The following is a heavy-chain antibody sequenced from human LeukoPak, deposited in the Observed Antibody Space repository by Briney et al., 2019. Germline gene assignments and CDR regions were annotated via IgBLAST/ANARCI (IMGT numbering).Heavy chain of an antibody. Sequence: GASVKVSCKASGYTFTGYYMHWVRQAPGQGLEWMGRINPNSGGTNYAQKFQGRVTMTRDTSISTAYMELSRLRSEHTAVYYCARRGSTSGTLDSWGQGTLVTVSS. V-gene: IGHV1-2*06. CDR3: ARRGSTSGTLDS. J-gene: IGHJ4*02. D-gene: IGHD2-2*01. CDR2: INPNSGGT. CDR1: GYTFTGYY.